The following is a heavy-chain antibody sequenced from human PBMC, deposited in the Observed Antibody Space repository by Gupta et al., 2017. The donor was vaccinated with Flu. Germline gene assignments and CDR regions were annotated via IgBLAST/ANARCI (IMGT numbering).Heavy chain of an antibody. D-gene: IGHD4-17*01. J-gene: IGHJ4*02. V-gene: IGHV3-48*03. CDR1: GFSFSTYE. Sequence: EVQLVESGGGLVQPGGALRFSCEASGFSFSTYEMNWVRQAPGKGLEWVAYISSSGGPTYYADSVKGRFTISRDDAKKSLYLQMNSLRAEDTAVYYCVRYGDYVQTYWGQGTLVTVSS. CDR3: VRYGDYVQTY. CDR2: ISSSGGPT.